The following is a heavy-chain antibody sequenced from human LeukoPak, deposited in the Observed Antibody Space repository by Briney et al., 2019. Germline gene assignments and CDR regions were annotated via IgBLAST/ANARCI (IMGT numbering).Heavy chain of an antibody. V-gene: IGHV4-59*02. J-gene: IGHJ3*02. D-gene: IGHD3-3*01. CDR2: IYYTGST. CDR1: GGSVSDYY. CDR3: ARAEAYYDFWSGYFPLLDI. Sequence: PSETLSLTCTVSGGSVSDYYWSWIRQSPGKGLEWIGYIYYTGSTSYNPSLRSRVTMSADTSKNQFSLKLSSVTAADTAVYYCARAEAYYDFWSGYFPLLDIWGQGTMVTVSS.